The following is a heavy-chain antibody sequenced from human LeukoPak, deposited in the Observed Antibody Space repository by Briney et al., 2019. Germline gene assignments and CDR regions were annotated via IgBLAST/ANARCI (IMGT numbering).Heavy chain of an antibody. J-gene: IGHJ6*03. CDR1: GGSFSGYY. Sequence: PSETLSLTCAVYGGSFSGYYWSWIRQPPGKGLEWIGEINHSGSTNYNPSLKSRVTISVDTSKNQFSLKLSSVTAADTAVYYCRAYSSSSRAKYYYYYMGVWGKGTTVTVSS. V-gene: IGHV4-34*01. D-gene: IGHD6-6*01. CDR3: RAYSSSSRAKYYYYYMGV. CDR2: INHSGST.